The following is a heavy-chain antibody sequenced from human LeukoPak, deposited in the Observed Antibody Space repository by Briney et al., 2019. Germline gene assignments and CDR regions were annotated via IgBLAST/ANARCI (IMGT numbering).Heavy chain of an antibody. J-gene: IGHJ6*02. CDR2: MNPNSGNT. V-gene: IGHV1-8*02. CDR3: ARGQTGYYYYAMYV. Sequence: ASVKVSCKASGGTFSSYAISWVRQATGQGLEWMGWMNPNSGNTGYAQKFQGRVTMTRNTSISTAYMELSSLRSEDTAVYYCARGQTGYYYYAMYVWGQGATVTVSS. CDR1: GGTFSSYA.